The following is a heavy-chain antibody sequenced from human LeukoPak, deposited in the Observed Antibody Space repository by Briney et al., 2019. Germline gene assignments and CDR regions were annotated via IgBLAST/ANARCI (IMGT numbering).Heavy chain of an antibody. CDR3: ARDPPGENQILGFVYYYYYYGMDV. V-gene: IGHV1-2*02. Sequence: ASVKVSCKASGYTFTGYYMHWVRQAPGQGLEWMGWINPNSGGTNYAQKFQGRFTMTRDTSISTAYMELSRLRSADTAVYYCARDPPGENQILGFVYYYYYYGMDVWGQGTTVTVSS. D-gene: IGHD3-3*01. J-gene: IGHJ6*02. CDR1: GYTFTGYY. CDR2: INPNSGGT.